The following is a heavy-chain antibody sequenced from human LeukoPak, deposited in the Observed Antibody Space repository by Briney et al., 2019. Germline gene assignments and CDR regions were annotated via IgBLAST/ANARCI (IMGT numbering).Heavy chain of an antibody. V-gene: IGHV4-39*07. Sequence: SETLSLTCIVSGGSISTSSYYWGWIRQPPGKGLEWIGSIYYSGSTYYNPSLKSRITISVDTSKNQFSLKLSSVTAADTAVYYCATTYGSYPNWFDPWGQGTLVTVSS. J-gene: IGHJ5*02. CDR3: ATTYGSYPNWFDP. D-gene: IGHD3-10*01. CDR2: IYYSGST. CDR1: GGSISTSSYY.